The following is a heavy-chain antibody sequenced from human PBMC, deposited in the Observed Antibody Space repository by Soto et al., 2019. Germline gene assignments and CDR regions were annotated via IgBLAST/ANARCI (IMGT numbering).Heavy chain of an antibody. CDR2: IYYTGAA. D-gene: IGHD2-2*01. CDR1: GGSVATGGTY. Sequence: SETLSLTCSVSGGSVATGGTYWSWARLLPRQGLQWLGYIYYTGAAYYNPALQSRVTISLDTSENQFSLRLTSMTAADTAVYYCASGTFDTISFDIWGQERRVTVSS. V-gene: IGHV4-31*03. CDR3: ASGTFDTISFDI. J-gene: IGHJ4*01.